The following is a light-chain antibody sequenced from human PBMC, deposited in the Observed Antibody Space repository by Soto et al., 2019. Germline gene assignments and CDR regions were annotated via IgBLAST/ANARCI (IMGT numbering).Light chain of an antibody. CDR1: SSNIESNS. CDR3: AAWDDSLNGPV. J-gene: IGLJ3*02. Sequence: QSVLTQPPSASATPGQRVTISCSGSSSNIESNSVDWYQQLPGMAPKFLIYTNNQRPSGVPDRFSGSKSGTSASLAISGLQSEDEADYYCAAWDDSLNGPVFGGGTKLTVL. CDR2: TNN. V-gene: IGLV1-44*01.